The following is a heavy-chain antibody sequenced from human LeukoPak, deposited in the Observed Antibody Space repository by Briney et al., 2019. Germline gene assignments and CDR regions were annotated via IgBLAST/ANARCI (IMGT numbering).Heavy chain of an antibody. CDR2: MSSDGSNA. CDR3: ARDGPSFDWVIMGYFDY. V-gene: IGHV3-30*17. CDR1: GFTFRSYA. D-gene: IGHD3-9*01. J-gene: IGHJ4*02. Sequence: PGRSLRLSCSASGFTFRSYAMHWVLQAPGKGPEWVAAMSSDGSNAYYAESVKGRFTFSRDNSKNTLYLQMDSLRPEDTAVYYCARDGPSFDWVIMGYFDYWGQGTLVTVSS.